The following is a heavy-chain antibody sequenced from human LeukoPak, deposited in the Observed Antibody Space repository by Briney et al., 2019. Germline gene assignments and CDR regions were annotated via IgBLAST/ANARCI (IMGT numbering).Heavy chain of an antibody. CDR1: GFTFSSYW. D-gene: IGHD6-13*01. CDR2: MKQDGSER. CDR3: AGDSWYL. V-gene: IGHV3-7*01. J-gene: IGHJ4*02. Sequence: PGGSLRLSCADSGFTFSSYWMSWVRQAPGKGLEWVATMKQDGSERYYLDSVKGRFTVSRDSAKKSFYLQMNSLRGEDTAVYYCAGDSWYLWGQGTLVTVSS.